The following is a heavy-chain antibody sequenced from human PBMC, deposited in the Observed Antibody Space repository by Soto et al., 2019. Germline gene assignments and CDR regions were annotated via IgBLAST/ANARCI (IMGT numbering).Heavy chain of an antibody. V-gene: IGHV4-61*01. CDR2: IYASVTT. Sequence: TLSLTCPVSGGSVSSRCYYYNWIRQPPGKGLEWIGYIYASVTTNYTSSLESRLTISVDTSKNLVSLRLSAVTAADTAVYYCAGADSGNDYHGFQMWGQGKMV. CDR3: AGADSGNDYHGFQM. J-gene: IGHJ3*02. CDR1: GGSVSSRCYY. D-gene: IGHD1-26*01.